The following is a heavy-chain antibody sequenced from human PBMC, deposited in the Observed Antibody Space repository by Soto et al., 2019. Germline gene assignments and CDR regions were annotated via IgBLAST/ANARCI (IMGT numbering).Heavy chain of an antibody. CDR3: AKEKDYDYVWGSYRYTSDY. J-gene: IGHJ4*02. Sequence: EVQLVESGGGLVQPGGSLRLSCTVSGMSLTSYAMSWVRQAPGKGPEWVSAISGTGGLTYYADSVKGRFTISRDISKNTLYLQMNSLRAEDTAVYYCAKEKDYDYVWGSYRYTSDYWGQGTLVTVSS. V-gene: IGHV3-23*04. D-gene: IGHD3-16*02. CDR1: GMSLTSYA. CDR2: ISGTGGLT.